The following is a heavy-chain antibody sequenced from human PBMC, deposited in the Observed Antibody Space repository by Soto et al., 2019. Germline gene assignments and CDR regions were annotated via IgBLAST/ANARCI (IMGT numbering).Heavy chain of an antibody. Sequence: SETLSPTCTVPRGSVSSGSYYWSWIRQPPGKGLEWIGYISNSGNTNYNPSLKSRVTISVDTSKNQFSLKVSSVTAADTALYYCARSGPGDYEAVEIWGQGTMVTVSS. CDR1: RGSVSSGSYY. D-gene: IGHD4-17*01. CDR3: ARSGPGDYEAVEI. V-gene: IGHV4-61*01. J-gene: IGHJ3*02. CDR2: ISNSGNT.